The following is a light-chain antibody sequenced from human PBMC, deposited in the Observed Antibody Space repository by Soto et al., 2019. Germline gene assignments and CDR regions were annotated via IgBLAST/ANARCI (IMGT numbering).Light chain of an antibody. J-gene: IGKJ1*01. CDR3: HQYGRSPRGT. CDR2: GAS. V-gene: IGKV3-20*01. CDR1: QSVTDNY. Sequence: DIVLTQSPGTLSSSPGGRATFSCRASQSVTDNYLAWYQQKPGQAPRLLIYGASSRATGIPDRFSGSGSGTDFTLTISRLEPEDFAMYYCHQYGRSPRGTFGQGTKVEIK.